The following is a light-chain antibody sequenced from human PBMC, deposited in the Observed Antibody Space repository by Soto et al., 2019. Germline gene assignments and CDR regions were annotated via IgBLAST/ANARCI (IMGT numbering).Light chain of an antibody. V-gene: IGKV1-5*01. CDR3: QQYNIH. Sequence: DIQMTQSPSTLSASVGDRVTITCRAGQSINTWLAWYQQKPGKAPKVLIYDASTLESGVPSRCRGSGSGTEFTLTISSLQPDDFATYYCQQYNIHFGQGTRLEI. CDR1: QSINTW. J-gene: IGKJ2*01. CDR2: DAS.